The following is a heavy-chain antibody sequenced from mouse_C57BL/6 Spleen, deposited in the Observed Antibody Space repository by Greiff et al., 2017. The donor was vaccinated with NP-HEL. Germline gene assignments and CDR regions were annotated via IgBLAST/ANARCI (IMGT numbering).Heavy chain of an antibody. J-gene: IGHJ2*01. Sequence: VQLQQPGAELVRPGSSVTLSCKASGYTFTSYWMHWVKQRPIQGLEWIGNIDPSDSETHYNQKFKDKATLTVDKSSSTAYMQLSSLTSEDSAVYYCARSYGSSYVLYYFDYWGQGTTLTVSS. CDR2: IDPSDSET. D-gene: IGHD1-1*01. CDR3: ARSYGSSYVLYYFDY. CDR1: GYTFTSYW. V-gene: IGHV1-52*01.